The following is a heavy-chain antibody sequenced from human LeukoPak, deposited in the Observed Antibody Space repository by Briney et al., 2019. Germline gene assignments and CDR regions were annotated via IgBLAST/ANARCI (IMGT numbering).Heavy chain of an antibody. Sequence: ASVKVSFKASGYTFPSYGISWVRPAPGQGLEWMGWISAYNGNTNYARKLQGRVTMTTDTSTSTAYMELRSLRSDDTAVYYCARGLPQSYYGGNTLDYWGQGTLVTVSS. CDR3: ARGLPQSYYGGNTLDY. V-gene: IGHV1-18*01. CDR2: ISAYNGNT. CDR1: GYTFPSYG. D-gene: IGHD4-23*01. J-gene: IGHJ4*02.